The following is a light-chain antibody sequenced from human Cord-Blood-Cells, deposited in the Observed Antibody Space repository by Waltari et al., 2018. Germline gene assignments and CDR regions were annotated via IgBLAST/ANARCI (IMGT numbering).Light chain of an antibody. J-gene: IGKJ1*01. CDR3: QQYCSTPT. V-gene: IGKV4-1*01. Sequence: DIVMTQSPDSLAVSLGERDTINCMSSQSVLYSSNHKNTLACHQQKPGQPPKLLIYWAATRESGVPERFSGSGSGTDFALTISSLHAEDVAVYYCQQYCSTPTCGQGTKVGIK. CDR1: QSVLYSSNHKNT. CDR2: WAA.